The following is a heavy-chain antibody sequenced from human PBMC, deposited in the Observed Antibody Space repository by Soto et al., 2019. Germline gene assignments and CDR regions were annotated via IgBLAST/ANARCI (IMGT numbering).Heavy chain of an antibody. Sequence: QVQLVESGGGVVQPGGSLRLSCAASGFTFSNYGMHWVRQAPGKGLEWVAVISNDGSTEYYADSVKGRFTISRDKSMNMVHLQMISLRVEDTAVYYCAKEGGSLGATSSYQYDYWGQGTLVTVSS. CDR2: ISNDGSTE. D-gene: IGHD1-26*01. V-gene: IGHV3-30*18. CDR3: AKEGGSLGATSSYQYDY. J-gene: IGHJ4*02. CDR1: GFTFSNYG.